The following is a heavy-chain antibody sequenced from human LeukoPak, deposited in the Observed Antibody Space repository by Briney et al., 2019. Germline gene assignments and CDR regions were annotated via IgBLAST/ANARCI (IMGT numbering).Heavy chain of an antibody. D-gene: IGHD5-24*01. CDR1: GGSISSYY. V-gene: IGHV4-59*01. J-gene: IGHJ4*02. Sequence: PSETLSLTCTVSGGSISSYYWSWIRQPPGKGLEWIGYIYYSGSTNYNPSLKSRVTISVDTSKNHISLKLSSVTAADAAVYYCARDERRRDGYNYAEVWGQGTLVTVSS. CDR3: ARDERRRDGYNYAEV. CDR2: IYYSGST.